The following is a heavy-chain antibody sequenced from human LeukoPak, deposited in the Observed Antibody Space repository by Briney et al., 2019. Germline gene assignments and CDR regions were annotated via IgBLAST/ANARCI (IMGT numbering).Heavy chain of an antibody. CDR1: GYSFTNYW. CDR2: IYPGDSDT. D-gene: IGHD6-13*01. J-gene: IGHJ4*02. V-gene: IGHV5-51*01. Sequence: GESLKISCKGSGYSFTNYWIGWVRQMPGKGLEWMGIIYPGDSDTRYSPSFQGQVTISADKSISTAYLQWSSLKASDTAMYYCARLLRNIAAAVYYFDYWGQGTLVTVSS. CDR3: ARLLRNIAAAVYYFDY.